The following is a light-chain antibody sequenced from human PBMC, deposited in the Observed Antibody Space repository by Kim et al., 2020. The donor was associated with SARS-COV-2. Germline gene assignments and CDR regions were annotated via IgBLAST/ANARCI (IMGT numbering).Light chain of an antibody. J-gene: IGLJ3*02. CDR1: HIESKS. CDR3: QGWDGSNDEWV. Sequence: GRAARIPCEADHIESKSLHQYQQESGQDPMVVIYYDTNRASGIPERFSGTNGENTATLININVEGGDEADEYCQGWDGSNDEWVFGGGTKLTVL. V-gene: IGLV3-21*04. CDR2: YDT.